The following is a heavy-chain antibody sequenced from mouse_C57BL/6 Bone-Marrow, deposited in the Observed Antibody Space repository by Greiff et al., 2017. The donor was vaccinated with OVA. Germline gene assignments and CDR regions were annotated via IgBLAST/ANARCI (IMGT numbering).Heavy chain of an antibody. CDR2: IWSGGST. D-gene: IGHD1-1*01. CDR1: GFSLTSYG. Sequence: VQLQQSGPGLVQPSQSLSITCTVSGFSLTSYGVHWVRQSPGKGLEWLGVIWSGGSTDYNAAFISRLSISTDNAKSQVFFKMNSLQAADTAIYYCARGKAATVVDWYFDVWGTGTTVTVSS. V-gene: IGHV2-2*01. J-gene: IGHJ1*03. CDR3: ARGKAATVVDWYFDV.